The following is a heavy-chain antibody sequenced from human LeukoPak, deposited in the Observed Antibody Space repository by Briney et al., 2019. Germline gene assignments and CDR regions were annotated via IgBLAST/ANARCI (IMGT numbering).Heavy chain of an antibody. Sequence: GGSLRLSCAASGFTFSSYAMHWVRQAPGKGLEWVAVISYDGSNKNYADSVKGRLTISRDNSKHTLYLQMNSLRTEDTAVYYCARGDSSGNFYFDYWGQGTLVTVSS. CDR3: ARGDSSGNFYFDY. CDR2: ISYDGSNK. J-gene: IGHJ4*02. D-gene: IGHD1-7*01. CDR1: GFTFSSYA. V-gene: IGHV3-30*14.